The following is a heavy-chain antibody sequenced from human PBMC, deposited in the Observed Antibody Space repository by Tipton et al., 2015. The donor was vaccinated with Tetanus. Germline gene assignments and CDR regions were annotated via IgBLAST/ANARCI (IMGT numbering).Heavy chain of an antibody. CDR1: GGSISSGGYY. Sequence: TLSLTCTVSGGSISSGGYYWSWIRQHPGKGLEWIGDIYNSGSTYYNPSLKSRVTILVDTTKNQFSLKLKSVTAADTAVYYWARDQARGARGGNYFDYWGQGSLVTVSS. D-gene: IGHD1-26*01. CDR3: ARDQARGARGGNYFDY. V-gene: IGHV4-31*03. J-gene: IGHJ4*02. CDR2: IYNSGST.